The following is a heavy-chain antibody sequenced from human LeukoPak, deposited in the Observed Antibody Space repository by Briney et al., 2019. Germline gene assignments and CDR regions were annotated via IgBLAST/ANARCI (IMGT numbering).Heavy chain of an antibody. CDR3: ARGPQYYYDSSGYYYDTRFDP. CDR1: GYTFTSYY. CDR2: INPSGGST. D-gene: IGHD3-22*01. J-gene: IGHJ5*02. V-gene: IGHV1-46*01. Sequence: ASVNVSCKASGYTFTSYYMHWVRQAPGQGLEWMGIINPSGGSTSYAQKFQGRVTKTRDTSTSTVYMELSSLRSEDTAVYYCARGPQYYYDSSGYYYDTRFDPWGQGTLVTVSS.